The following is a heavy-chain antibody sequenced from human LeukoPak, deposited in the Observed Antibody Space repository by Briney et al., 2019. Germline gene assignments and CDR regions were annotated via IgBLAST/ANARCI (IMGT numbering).Heavy chain of an antibody. CDR2: IDWGDNK. Sequence: SGPTLVNPTQTLTLTCTFSGFSLSTSGMCVSWIRQPPGKALEWLALIDWGDNKYYNTSLKTRLTISKDTSKSQVVPTMTNVDPVDTATYYCARYLYGDFASYFDYWGQGTLVTVSS. CDR3: ARYLYGDFASYFDY. V-gene: IGHV2-70*01. CDR1: GFSLSTSGMC. D-gene: IGHD4-17*01. J-gene: IGHJ4*02.